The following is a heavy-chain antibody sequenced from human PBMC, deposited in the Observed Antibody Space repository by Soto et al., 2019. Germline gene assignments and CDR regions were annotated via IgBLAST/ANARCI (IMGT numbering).Heavy chain of an antibody. D-gene: IGHD1-26*01. CDR1: GGTFSSYP. CDR2: IIPFFGTS. Sequence: QVQLVQSGAEVKKPGSSVKVSCAASGGTFSSYPINWVRQAPGQGLKWMGGIIPFFGTSNYAQKFQGRVTITADDSTSTAYMELRSLRSEDTAVYYCARVGHITNYGMAVWGQGPTVTVSS. J-gene: IGHJ6*02. V-gene: IGHV1-69*01. CDR3: ARVGHITNYGMAV.